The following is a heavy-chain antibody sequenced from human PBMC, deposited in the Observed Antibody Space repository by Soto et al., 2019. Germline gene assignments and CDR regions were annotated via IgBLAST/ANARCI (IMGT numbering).Heavy chain of an antibody. V-gene: IGHV4-39*01. D-gene: IGHD4-17*01. CDR3: ATHPPYGPLDH. CDR1: GGSISRSSNH. J-gene: IGHJ4*02. Sequence: SETLSLTCTVSGGSISRSSNHWVWIRQPPGKGLEWIGNIYYSENTYYNPSLKSRVTISVDTSKNQFSLRLTSVTAADTAVYYCATHPPYGPLDHWGQGTLVTVSS. CDR2: IYYSENT.